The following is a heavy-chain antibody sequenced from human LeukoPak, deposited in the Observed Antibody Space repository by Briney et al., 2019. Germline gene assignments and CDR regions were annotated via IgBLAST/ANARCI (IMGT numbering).Heavy chain of an antibody. CDR1: GFTFSNYW. D-gene: IGHD5-24*01. CDR3: ARSREPGRDGDY. J-gene: IGHJ4*02. V-gene: IGHV3-74*01. CDR2: ISSDGTSP. Sequence: GGSLRLSCAASGFTFSNYWMHWVRQAQGKGLVWVSRISSDGTSPAYADSVKGRFTLSRDNAKNTVYLQMKNLRADDTAVYFCARSREPGRDGDYWGQGTLVTVSS.